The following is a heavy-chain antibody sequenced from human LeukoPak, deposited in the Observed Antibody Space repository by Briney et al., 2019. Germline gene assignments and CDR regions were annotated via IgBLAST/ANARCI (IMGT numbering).Heavy chain of an antibody. Sequence: SQTLSLTCAISGDSVSSNSAAWNWIRQSPSRGLEWLGRTYYRSKWYNDYAVSVKSRITINPDTSKNQFSLQLNSLTPEDTAVYYCAREDEEYGGNTNYFDYWGQGTLVTVSS. CDR2: TYYRSKWYN. V-gene: IGHV6-1*01. J-gene: IGHJ4*02. D-gene: IGHD4-23*01. CDR3: AREDEEYGGNTNYFDY. CDR1: GDSVSSNSAA.